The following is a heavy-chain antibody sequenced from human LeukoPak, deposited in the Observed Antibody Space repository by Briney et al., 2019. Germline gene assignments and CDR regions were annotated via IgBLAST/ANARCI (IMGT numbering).Heavy chain of an antibody. CDR3: ATISTSTTQGD. J-gene: IGHJ4*02. CDR2: IIPIFGTA. V-gene: IGHV1-69*06. Sequence: ASVKVSCKASGYTFTSYAISWVRQAPGQGLEWMGGIIPIFGTANYAQKFQGRVTMTEDTSTDTAYMELSSLRSEDTAVYYCATISTSTTQGDWGQGTLVTVSS. D-gene: IGHD2/OR15-2a*01. CDR1: GYTFTSYA.